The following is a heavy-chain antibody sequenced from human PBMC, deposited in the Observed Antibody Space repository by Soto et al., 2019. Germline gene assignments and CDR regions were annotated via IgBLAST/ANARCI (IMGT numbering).Heavy chain of an antibody. Sequence: ASVKVSCKASGYIFTSYYIHWVRQAPGQGLEWMGWINPFDGSRMFAQSFQGRVTMTRDTSTSTVYMEVSSLRSEDTAVYYCSRVAPGETYPFDHWGHGTLVAVS. CDR1: GYIFTSYY. CDR2: INPFDGSR. V-gene: IGHV1-46*03. J-gene: IGHJ4*01. CDR3: SRVAPGETYPFDH. D-gene: IGHD3-10*01.